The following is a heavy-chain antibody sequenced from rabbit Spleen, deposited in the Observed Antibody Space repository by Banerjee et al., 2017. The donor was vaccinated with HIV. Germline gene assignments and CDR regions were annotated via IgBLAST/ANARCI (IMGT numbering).Heavy chain of an antibody. CDR2: TAGVRNTFT. Sequence: QEQLVESGGGLVQPGGSLKLSCKASGFDFSRYYVSWVRQAPGKGLEWIACTAGVRNTFTYYASWAKGRFTISKASSTTVTLQMTSLTAADTATYFCARDTATSFSTYGMDLWGQGTLVTVS. CDR1: GFDFSRYYV. J-gene: IGHJ6*01. V-gene: IGHV1S45*01. CDR3: ARDTATSFSTYGMDL. D-gene: IGHD1-1*01.